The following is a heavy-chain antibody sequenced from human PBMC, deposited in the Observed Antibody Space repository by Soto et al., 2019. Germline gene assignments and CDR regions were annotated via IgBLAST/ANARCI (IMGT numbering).Heavy chain of an antibody. CDR2: IIPIFGTA. V-gene: IGHV1-69*12. J-gene: IGHJ1*01. CDR1: GGTFSSYA. D-gene: IGHD6-19*01. CDR3: ARGAGTREGEYSQH. Sequence: QVQLVQSGAEVKKPGSSVKVSCKASGGTFSSYAISWVRQAPGQGLEWMGGIIPIFGTANYAQKFQGRVTITADEPTSTADRELSSLRSEDPAVYYCARGAGTREGEYSQHGGQGPLVTVSS.